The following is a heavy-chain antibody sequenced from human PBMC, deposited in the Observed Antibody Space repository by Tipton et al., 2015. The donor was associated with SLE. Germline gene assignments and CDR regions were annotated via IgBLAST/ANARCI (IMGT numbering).Heavy chain of an antibody. CDR1: GGSISISSYY. CDR2: IYYSGSI. Sequence: TLSLTCSVSGGSISISSYYWGWIRQPPGKGLEWIGNIYYSGSISYTPSLKSRVTISVDTSKNQFSLRLTSVPAADTAVYYCATLSGNDPRDAFDIWGQGTMVTVSS. J-gene: IGHJ3*02. V-gene: IGHV4-39*07. D-gene: IGHD3-10*01. CDR3: ATLSGNDPRDAFDI.